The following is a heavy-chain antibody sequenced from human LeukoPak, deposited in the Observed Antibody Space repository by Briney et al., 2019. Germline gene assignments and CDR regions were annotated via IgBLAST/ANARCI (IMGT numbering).Heavy chain of an antibody. V-gene: IGHV4-39*01. D-gene: IGHD4-17*01. Sequence: SETLSLTCTVSGGSISSSSYYWGWIRQPPGKGLEWIGSIYYSGSTYYNPSLKSRVTISVDTSKNQFSLKLSSVTAADTAVYYCARRLTTVTTFIDYWGQGTLVTVSS. CDR1: GGSISSSSYY. J-gene: IGHJ4*02. CDR3: ARRLTTVTTFIDY. CDR2: IYYSGST.